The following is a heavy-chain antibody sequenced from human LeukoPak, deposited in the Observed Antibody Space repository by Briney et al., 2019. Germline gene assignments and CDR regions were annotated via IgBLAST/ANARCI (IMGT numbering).Heavy chain of an antibody. J-gene: IGHJ4*02. Sequence: GGSLRLSRAFPGITLSNNGTSWVRQAPRKGREWGAVICDSGGRTNYAESVRGRFTISRDNPKNTLHRHMNSLSAEDMAVYFCTKRGVVIRVILVRFHKEAYYFDSWGQGALVTVSS. CDR3: TKRGVVIRVILVRFHKEAYYFDS. D-gene: IGHD3-22*01. V-gene: IGHV3-23*01. CDR1: GITLSNNG. CDR2: ICDSGGRT.